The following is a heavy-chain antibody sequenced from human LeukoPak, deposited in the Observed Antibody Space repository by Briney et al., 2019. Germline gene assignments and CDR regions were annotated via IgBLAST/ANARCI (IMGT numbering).Heavy chain of an antibody. D-gene: IGHD3-10*01. Sequence: GKSLRLSCAASGFTFSSHAMHWVRQAPGKGLEWVAAISRDGSNKYYADSVTGRFTISRDNSKNTLYLQVNSLKTEDSAVYYCASLRPGVVIFEVFDPGGRGTQVTVSS. V-gene: IGHV3-30*04. CDR3: ASLRPGVVIFEVFDP. J-gene: IGHJ5*02. CDR1: GFTFSSHA. CDR2: ISRDGSNK.